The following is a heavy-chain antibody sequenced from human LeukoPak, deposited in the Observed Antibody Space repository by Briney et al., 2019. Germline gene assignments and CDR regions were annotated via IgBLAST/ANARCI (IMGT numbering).Heavy chain of an antibody. D-gene: IGHD2-2*01. CDR3: AKDASLVVRCSDY. CDR1: GFTFSCSA. CDR2: ISSNGGST. Sequence: GGSLRLSCAASGFTFSCSAMSCVRQAPGKGLEYVSAISSNGGSTSYANSVKGRFTISRDNSKNTLYLQMGSLRAEDMAVFYYAKDASLVVRCSDYWGQGTLVTVSS. V-gene: IGHV3-64*01. J-gene: IGHJ4*02.